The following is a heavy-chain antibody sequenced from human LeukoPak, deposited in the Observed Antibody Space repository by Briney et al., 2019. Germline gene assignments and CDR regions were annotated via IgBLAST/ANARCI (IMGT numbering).Heavy chain of an antibody. CDR3: ARASMVRGARYFDL. Sequence: PSETLSLTCAVSGGSISRGGYSWSWIRQPPGKGLEWIGYIYHSGSTYYNPSLKSRVTISVDRSKNQFSLKLSSVTAADTAVYYCARASMVRGARYFDLWGRGTLVTVSS. CDR1: GGSISRGGYS. J-gene: IGHJ2*01. V-gene: IGHV4-30-2*01. D-gene: IGHD3-10*01. CDR2: IYHSGST.